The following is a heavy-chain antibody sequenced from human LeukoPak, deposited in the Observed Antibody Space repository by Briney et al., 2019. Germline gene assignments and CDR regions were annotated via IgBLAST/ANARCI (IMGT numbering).Heavy chain of an antibody. CDR1: GFTFNDYW. CDR3: VRDRTVSTILDY. J-gene: IGHJ4*02. CDR2: KTDGSAI. D-gene: IGHD5/OR15-5a*01. Sequence: PGGSLRLSCVGSGFTFNDYWIHWVRQAPGKGLVWVSAKTDGSAIQYADSVKGRFAISRDNAKNTVYLQMNSLRDEDTAVYYCVRDRTVSTILDYWGQGTLVTVSS. V-gene: IGHV3-74*03.